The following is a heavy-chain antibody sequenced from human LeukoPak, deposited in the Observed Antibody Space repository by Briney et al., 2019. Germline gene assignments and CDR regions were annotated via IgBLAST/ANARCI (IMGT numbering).Heavy chain of an antibody. Sequence: SETLSLTCTVSGGSVSGGSYYWSWIRQPPGKGLEWMGYIYYSGSTNYNPSLKSRVTISVDTSKNQFSLKLSSVTAADTAVYYCARDAVTVNSYYFDYWGQGTMVTVSS. CDR3: ARDAVTVNSYYFDY. CDR2: IYYSGST. D-gene: IGHD4-11*01. CDR1: GGSVSGGSYY. V-gene: IGHV4-61*01. J-gene: IGHJ4*02.